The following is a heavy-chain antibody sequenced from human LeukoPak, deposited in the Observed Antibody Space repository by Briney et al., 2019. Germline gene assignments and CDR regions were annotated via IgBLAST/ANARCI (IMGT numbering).Heavy chain of an antibody. J-gene: IGHJ4*02. V-gene: IGHV3-66*01. Sequence: GGSLRFSCAASGFTVSSNYVSWVRQAPGKGLEWVSVIYSGGSTYYADSVKDRFTISRDNSKNTLYLQMNSLRAEDTAVYYCARVDYYGSGSYGAHFDYWGQGTLVTVSS. D-gene: IGHD3-10*01. CDR1: GFTVSSNY. CDR3: ARVDYYGSGSYGAHFDY. CDR2: IYSGGST.